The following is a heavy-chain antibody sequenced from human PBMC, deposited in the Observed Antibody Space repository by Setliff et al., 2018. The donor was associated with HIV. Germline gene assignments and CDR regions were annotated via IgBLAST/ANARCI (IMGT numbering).Heavy chain of an antibody. CDR2: IHYSGST. CDR1: GDSISGGGHY. CDR3: ASRDTSRYFDDY. D-gene: IGHD3-22*01. J-gene: IGHJ4*02. V-gene: IGHV4-30-4*08. Sequence: SETLSLTCSVSGDSISGGGHYRSWIRQSPGKGLEWIGYIHYSGSTYFNPSLKSRVSISTDTSKNQFSLKLTSVTAADTAVYYCASRDTSRYFDDYWGQGTLVTVS.